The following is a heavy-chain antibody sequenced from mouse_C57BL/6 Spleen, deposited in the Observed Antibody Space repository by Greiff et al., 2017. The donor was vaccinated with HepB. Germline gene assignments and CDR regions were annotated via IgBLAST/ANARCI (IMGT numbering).Heavy chain of an antibody. Sequence: EVQVVESGGGLVKPGGSLKLSCAASGFTFSSYAMSWVRQTPEKRLEWVATISDGGSYTYYPDNVKGRFTISRDNAKNNLYLQMSHLKSEDTAMYYCARDDYSWYFDVWGTGTTVTVSS. CDR1: GFTFSSYA. CDR3: ARDDYSWYFDV. CDR2: ISDGGSYT. J-gene: IGHJ1*03. V-gene: IGHV5-4*01. D-gene: IGHD2-13*01.